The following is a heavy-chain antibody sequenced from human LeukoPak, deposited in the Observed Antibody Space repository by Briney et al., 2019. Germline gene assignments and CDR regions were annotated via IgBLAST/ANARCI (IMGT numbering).Heavy chain of an antibody. D-gene: IGHD1-26*01. CDR2: IYYSGST. Sequence: SETLSLTCTVSGGSISSSSYYWGWIRRPPGKGLEWIGSIYYSGSTYYNPSLKSRVTISVDTSKNQFSLKLSSVTAADTAVYYCARRSGSYYHDAFDIWGQGTMVTVSS. CDR1: GGSISSSSYY. CDR3: ARRSGSYYHDAFDI. J-gene: IGHJ3*02. V-gene: IGHV4-39*01.